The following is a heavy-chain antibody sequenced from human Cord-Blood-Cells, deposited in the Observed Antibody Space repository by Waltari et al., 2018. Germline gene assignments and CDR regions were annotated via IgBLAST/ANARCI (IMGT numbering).Heavy chain of an antibody. V-gene: IGHV4-34*01. Sequence: QVQLQQWGAGLLKPSETLSLTCAVYGWSFSGYYWSWIRQPPGKGLEWIGEINHSGSANYNPSLNSRVTISVYTAKNQFSLKLSSVTAADTAVYDCAQELWKKAFDIWGQGTMVTVSS. CDR2: INHSGSA. D-gene: IGHD7-27*01. CDR3: AQELWKKAFDI. J-gene: IGHJ3*02. CDR1: GWSFSGYY.